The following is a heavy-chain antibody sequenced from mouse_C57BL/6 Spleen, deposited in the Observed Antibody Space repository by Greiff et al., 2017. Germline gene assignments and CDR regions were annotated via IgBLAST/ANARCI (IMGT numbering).Heavy chain of an antibody. V-gene: IGHV1-69*01. D-gene: IGHD2-10*02. CDR2: IDPSDSYT. CDR1: GYTFTSYW. CDR3: ARPSYWYFDV. J-gene: IGHJ1*03. Sequence: QVQLQQPGAELVMPGASVKLSCKASGYTFTSYWMHWVKQRPGQGLEWIGEIDPSDSYTNYNQKFKGKSTLTVDKSSSTAYMQLSSLTSADSAVYYCARPSYWYFDVWGTGTTVTVSS.